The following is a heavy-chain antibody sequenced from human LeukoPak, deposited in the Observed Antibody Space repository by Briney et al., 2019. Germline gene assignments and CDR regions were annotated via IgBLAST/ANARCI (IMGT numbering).Heavy chain of an antibody. CDR1: GFTFSSYG. J-gene: IGHJ4*02. V-gene: IGHV3-23*01. CDR3: ASGMSLAGDGPFDY. Sequence: GGSLRLSCAASGFTFSSYGMDWVRQAPGKGLEWVSGVSNRDGRAYYADSVKGRFTVFRDNSKNTLHLQMNSLRAEDTALYYCASGMSLAGDGPFDYWGQGTLVTVSS. D-gene: IGHD6-19*01. CDR2: VSNRDGRA.